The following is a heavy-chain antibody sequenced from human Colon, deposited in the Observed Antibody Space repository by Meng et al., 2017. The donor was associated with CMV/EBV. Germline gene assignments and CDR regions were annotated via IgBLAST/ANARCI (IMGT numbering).Heavy chain of an antibody. V-gene: IGHV3-7*01. J-gene: IGHJ4*02. CDR2: IKQDGSEK. CDR1: GFTFSSYE. D-gene: IGHD1-1*01. CDR3: ATNGFEY. Sequence: GESLKISCAASGFTFSSYEMNWVRQAPGKGLEWVANIKQDGSEKYYVDSVKGRFTISRDNAKNSLYLQMNSLRAEDTAVYYCATNGFEYWGQGTLVTVSS.